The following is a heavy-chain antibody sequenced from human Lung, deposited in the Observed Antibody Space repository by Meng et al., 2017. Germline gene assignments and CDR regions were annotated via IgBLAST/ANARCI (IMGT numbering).Heavy chain of an antibody. CDR3: ARGQKGYFDL. V-gene: IGHV4-30-4*01. J-gene: IGHJ2*01. Sequence: QVPPQESGPGLVKPSQPLYLNCTVSGGSISSSNYYWSWIRQPPGKGLEWSGNIYNSGSTYYNPSLKSRITISVDTSKNQFSLKLSSVTAADTAVYYCARGQKGYFDLWGRGTLVTVSS. CDR1: GGSISSSNYY. CDR2: IYNSGST.